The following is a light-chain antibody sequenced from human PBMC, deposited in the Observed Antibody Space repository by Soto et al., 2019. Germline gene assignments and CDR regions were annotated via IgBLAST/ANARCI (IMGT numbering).Light chain of an antibody. J-gene: IGKJ1*01. CDR2: WAS. V-gene: IGKV4-1*01. CDR3: QQYYSAPWT. CDR1: QSVLYSSNNKNY. Sequence: DIVMTQSPDSLAVSLGERATINCKSSQSVLYSSNNKNYLAWYQQKPGQPPKLLIYWASTRESGVPDRFSGSESGTDFTLTISSFQAEDVAVYYCQQYYSAPWTFGQGTKVESK.